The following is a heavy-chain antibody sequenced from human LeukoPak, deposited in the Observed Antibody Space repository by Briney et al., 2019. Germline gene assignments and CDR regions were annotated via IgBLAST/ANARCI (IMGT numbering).Heavy chain of an antibody. V-gene: IGHV1-18*01. CDR2: ESTYNGST. CDR1: CGRSSSDG. D-gene: IGHD2-21*02. CDR3: AADPLAYCGGDCYPGGAFDI. J-gene: IGHJ3*02. Sequence: GSAQFSSKASCGRSSSDGIRWGQRAPRQGVEWMGWESTYNGSTNYTPKLQGRVTITTDTSKSTAYLELRSLRAADTAVYYCAADPLAYCGGDCYPGGAFDIWGQGTMVTVYS.